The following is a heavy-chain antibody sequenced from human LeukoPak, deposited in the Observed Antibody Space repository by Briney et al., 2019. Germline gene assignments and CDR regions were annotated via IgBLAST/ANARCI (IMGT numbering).Heavy chain of an antibody. CDR3: ARDLGGSYPFDY. Sequence: PSETLSLTCTVSGGSISSYYLSWIRQPPGKGLEWIGYIYYSGSTNYNPSLKSRVTISVDTSKNQFSLKLSSVTAADTAVYYCARDLGGSYPFDYWGQGALVTVSS. V-gene: IGHV4-59*01. D-gene: IGHD1-26*01. J-gene: IGHJ4*02. CDR1: GGSISSYY. CDR2: IYYSGST.